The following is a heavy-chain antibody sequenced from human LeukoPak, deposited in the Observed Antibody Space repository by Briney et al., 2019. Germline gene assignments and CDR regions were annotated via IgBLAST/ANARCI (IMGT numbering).Heavy chain of an antibody. Sequence: SVKVSCKASGYTFSTYGITWVRQAPGQGLEWMGRIIPILGIANYAQKFQGRVTITADKSTSTAYMELSSLRSEDTAVYYCARELMAGYYDSSGYYDYWGQGTLVTVSS. J-gene: IGHJ4*02. V-gene: IGHV1-69*04. CDR1: GYTFSTYG. CDR2: IIPILGIA. D-gene: IGHD3-22*01. CDR3: ARELMAGYYDSSGYYDY.